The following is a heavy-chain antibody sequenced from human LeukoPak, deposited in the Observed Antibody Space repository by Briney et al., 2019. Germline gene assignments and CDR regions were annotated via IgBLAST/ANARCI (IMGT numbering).Heavy chain of an antibody. Sequence: SETLSLTCAVYGGSFSGYYWSWIRQPPGKGLEWIGGINHSGSTNYNPSLKSRVTISVDTSKNQFSLNLTYVTAADTAMYYCARGLQVWSRDPFDYWGQGTLVTVSS. CDR2: INHSGST. CDR3: ARGLQVWSRDPFDY. V-gene: IGHV4-34*01. J-gene: IGHJ4*02. D-gene: IGHD3-16*01. CDR1: GGSFSGYY.